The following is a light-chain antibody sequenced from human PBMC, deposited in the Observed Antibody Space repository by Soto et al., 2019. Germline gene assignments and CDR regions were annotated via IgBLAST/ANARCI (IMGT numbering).Light chain of an antibody. CDR1: QSVSNIY. Sequence: LVLTQSPGTLSLSPGETATLSCRASQSVSNIYLGWYQQKPGQAPRLLIFDGSSRATGIPDRFSGSGSGTDFTLTISRLEPEDFAVYYCQQYGSSLTWTFGQGTKVDIK. CDR3: QQYGSSLTWT. V-gene: IGKV3-20*01. CDR2: DGS. J-gene: IGKJ1*01.